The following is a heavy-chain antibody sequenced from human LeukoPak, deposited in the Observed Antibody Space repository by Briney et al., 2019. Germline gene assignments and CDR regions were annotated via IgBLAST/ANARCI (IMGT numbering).Heavy chain of an antibody. CDR2: IIPIFGTA. Sequence: ASVKVSCKASGGTFSSYAISWVRQAPGQGLEWMGGIIPIFGTANYAQKFQGRVTITADESTSTAYMELSSLRSEDTAVYYCARYNGAYGGKTPWNYFDYWGQGTLVTVSS. D-gene: IGHD4-23*01. J-gene: IGHJ4*02. CDR1: GGTFSSYA. V-gene: IGHV1-69*13. CDR3: ARYNGAYGGKTPWNYFDY.